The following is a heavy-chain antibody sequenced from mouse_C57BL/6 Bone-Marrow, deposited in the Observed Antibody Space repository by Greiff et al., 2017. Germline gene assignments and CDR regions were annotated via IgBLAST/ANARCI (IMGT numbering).Heavy chain of an antibody. CDR1: GYTFTSYW. V-gene: IGHV1-55*01. Sequence: QVQLQQPGAELVKPGASVKMSCKASGYTFTSYWITWVKQRPGQGLEWIGDIYPGSGSTNYNEKFKSKATLTVDTSSSTAYMQLSSLTSEDSAVYDSARSGTTVVAKAYWGQGTLVTVSA. CDR3: ARSGTTVVAKAY. D-gene: IGHD1-1*01. J-gene: IGHJ3*01. CDR2: IYPGSGST.